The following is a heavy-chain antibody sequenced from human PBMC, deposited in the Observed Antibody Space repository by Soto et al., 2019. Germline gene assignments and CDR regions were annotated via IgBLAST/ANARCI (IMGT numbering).Heavy chain of an antibody. Sequence: QTGGSLRLSCAASGFTFGYYWMSWVRQAPGKGLEWLATIKWDASEKKYVDSVKGRFTISRDNSKNTLYLQMNSLRAEDTAVYYCAREPVDIQGYYGMDVWGQGTTVTVSS. CDR1: GFTFGYYW. CDR2: IKWDASEK. J-gene: IGHJ6*02. CDR3: AREPVDIQGYYGMDV. D-gene: IGHD2-2*03. V-gene: IGHV3-7*01.